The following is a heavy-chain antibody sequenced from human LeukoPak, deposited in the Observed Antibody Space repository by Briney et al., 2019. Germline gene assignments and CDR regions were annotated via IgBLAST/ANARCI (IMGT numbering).Heavy chain of an antibody. J-gene: IGHJ4*02. V-gene: IGHV1-18*01. CDR2: ISAYNGNT. CDR3: ARDRGYYYDSSGYYGDLDY. Sequence: EASVKVSCKASGYTFTSYGISWVRQAPGQGLEWMGWISAYNGNTNYAQKLQGRVTMTTDTSTSTAYMELRSLRSDDTAAYYCARDRGYYYDSSGYYGDLDYRGQGTLVTVSS. CDR1: GYTFTSYG. D-gene: IGHD3-22*01.